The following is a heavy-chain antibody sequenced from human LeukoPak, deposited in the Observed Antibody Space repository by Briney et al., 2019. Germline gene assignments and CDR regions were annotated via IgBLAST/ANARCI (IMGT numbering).Heavy chain of an antibody. Sequence: GGSLRLSCAPSGFTFSNYAMSWVRQAPGKGLEWVSVIYSGGDTYYSDSVKGRFTISRHNSLNTVYLQMNSLRPEDTAVYYCARDGTPSLYGDSDNWGQGTL. CDR1: GFTFSNYA. J-gene: IGHJ4*02. CDR3: ARDGTPSLYGDSDN. CDR2: IYSGGDT. V-gene: IGHV3-53*04. D-gene: IGHD4-17*01.